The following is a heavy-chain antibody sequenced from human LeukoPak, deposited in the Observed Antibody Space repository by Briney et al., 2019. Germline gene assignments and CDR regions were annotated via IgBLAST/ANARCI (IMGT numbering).Heavy chain of an antibody. CDR2: IKSDGTST. CDR1: GFTFSSYW. Sequence: GGSLRLSCAASGFTFSSYWMHWVRQAPGKGLVWVSRIKSDGTSTSYADSVKGRFTISRDNARDTLYLQMNSLRVEDTAVYYCARDHVRASQHGYYGMDVWGQGTLVTVSS. V-gene: IGHV3-74*01. D-gene: IGHD2-2*01. CDR3: ARDHVRASQHGYYGMDV. J-gene: IGHJ6*02.